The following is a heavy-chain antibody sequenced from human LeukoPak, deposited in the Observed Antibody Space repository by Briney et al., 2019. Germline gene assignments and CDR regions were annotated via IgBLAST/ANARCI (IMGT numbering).Heavy chain of an antibody. Sequence: GGSLRLSCTASGFTFSNYAMTWVRQAPGKGLEWVSVIGGSGVNAYYADSVKGRFTISRDNSKNTVYLQMNSLRADDTALYYCAKDSTWIQLWFDYWGQGTLVTVSS. CDR3: AKDSTWIQLWFDY. J-gene: IGHJ4*02. CDR1: GFTFSNYA. D-gene: IGHD5-18*01. CDR2: IGGSGVNA. V-gene: IGHV3-23*01.